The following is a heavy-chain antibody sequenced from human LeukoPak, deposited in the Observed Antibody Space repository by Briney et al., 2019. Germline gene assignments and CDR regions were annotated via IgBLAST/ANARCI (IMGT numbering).Heavy chain of an antibody. CDR2: ISGSGNST. V-gene: IGHV3-23*01. D-gene: IGHD1-1*01. CDR3: AKAPAGTFDY. CDR1: GFTFSSYA. J-gene: IGHJ4*02. Sequence: PGGTLRLSCAASGFTFSSYAMSWVRQPPGKGLEWVSDISGSGNSTSYPDSVKTRFTISRDNPKTPLYLQMNSLRAEDKAVYYCAKAPAGTFDYWGQGTLVTVSS.